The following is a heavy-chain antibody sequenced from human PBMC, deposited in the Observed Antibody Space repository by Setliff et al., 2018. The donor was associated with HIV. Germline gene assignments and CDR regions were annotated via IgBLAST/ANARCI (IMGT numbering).Heavy chain of an antibody. CDR2: ISSSSSTI. Sequence: GGSLRLSCAASGFTFSSYNMNWVRQAPGKGLEWVSYISSSSSTIYYADSVKGRFTISRDNAKNSLYLQMNSLRAEDTAVYYCARGIRGYSTSPRGFDIWGQGTLVTVSS. J-gene: IGHJ3*02. CDR3: ARGIRGYSTSPRGFDI. CDR1: GFTFSSYN. V-gene: IGHV3-48*01. D-gene: IGHD5-12*01.